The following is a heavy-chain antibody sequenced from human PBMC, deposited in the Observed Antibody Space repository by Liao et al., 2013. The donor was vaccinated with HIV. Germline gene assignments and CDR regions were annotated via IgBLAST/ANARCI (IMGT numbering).Heavy chain of an antibody. D-gene: IGHD3-3*01. CDR2: IYSSGSA. J-gene: IGHJ4*02. V-gene: IGHV4-4*07. CDR3: ARSYSDFWSGYYNAY. Sequence: QVQLQESGPGLVKPSETLSLTCTVSGGSISSYYWSWIRQPAGKGLEWIGRIYSSGSANYNPSLKSRVTMSVDTSKNQFSLKLSSVTAADTAVYYCARSYSDFWSGYYNAYWGQGTLVTVSS. CDR1: GGSISSYY.